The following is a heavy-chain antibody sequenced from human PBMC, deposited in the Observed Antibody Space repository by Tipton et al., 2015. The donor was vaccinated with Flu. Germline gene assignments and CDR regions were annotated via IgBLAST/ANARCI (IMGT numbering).Heavy chain of an antibody. V-gene: IGHV4-4*07. CDR1: GGSLSSFY. CDR2: IYSSGIT. CDR3: ARGPQVPVWPYYYGMDV. D-gene: IGHD2-2*01. J-gene: IGHJ6*02. Sequence: TLSLTCTVSGGSLSSFYWTWIRQPAGKGLEWIGRIYSSGITKYNPSLKSRVTMSVDTSKNQFSLSLSSVTAEDTAVYYCARGPQVPVWPYYYGMDVWGQGTTVTVSS.